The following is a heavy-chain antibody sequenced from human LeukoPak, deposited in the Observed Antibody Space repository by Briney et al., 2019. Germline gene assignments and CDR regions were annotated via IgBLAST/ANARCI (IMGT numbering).Heavy chain of an antibody. D-gene: IGHD3-10*01. Sequence: GGSLRLSCAASGFTFDDYAMHWVRQAPGKGLEWVSGISWNSGSIGYADSVKGRFTISRDNAKNSLYLQMNSLRAEDMALYYCANIGDAFDIWGQGTMVTVSS. V-gene: IGHV3-9*03. J-gene: IGHJ3*02. CDR3: ANIGDAFDI. CDR1: GFTFDDYA. CDR2: ISWNSGSI.